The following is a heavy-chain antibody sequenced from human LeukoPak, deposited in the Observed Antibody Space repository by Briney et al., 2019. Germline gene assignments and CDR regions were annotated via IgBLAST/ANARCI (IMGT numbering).Heavy chain of an antibody. J-gene: IGHJ4*02. CDR1: GASFSSSTYY. CDR3: AAYVWGSYRYDH. Sequence: PSETLSLTCTVSGASFSSSTYYWGWIRQPPGKGLEWIGYIYYSGSTNYNPSLKSRVTMSIDTSKKQFSLKLSSVTAADTAVYYCAAYVWGSYRYDHWGQGTLVSVSS. V-gene: IGHV4-61*05. CDR2: IYYSGST. D-gene: IGHD3-16*02.